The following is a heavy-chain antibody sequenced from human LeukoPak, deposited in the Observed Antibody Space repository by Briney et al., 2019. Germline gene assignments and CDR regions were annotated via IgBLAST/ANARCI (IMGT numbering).Heavy chain of an antibody. J-gene: IGHJ5*02. D-gene: IGHD3-22*01. CDR1: GYSFTTYG. CDR3: ARDQYYDSKGWFDP. V-gene: IGHV1-18*01. Sequence: ASVKVSCKASGYSFTTYGISWVRQAPGQGLEWMGWISANNNNTDNVQKLQGRVTMTTDTSTSTAYMELRSLRSDDTAVYYCARDQYYDSKGWFDPWGQGTLVTVSS. CDR2: ISANNNNT.